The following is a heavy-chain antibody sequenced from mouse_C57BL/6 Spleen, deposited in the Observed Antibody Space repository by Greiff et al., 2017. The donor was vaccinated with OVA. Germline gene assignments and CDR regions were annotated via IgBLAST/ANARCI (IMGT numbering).Heavy chain of an antibody. V-gene: IGHV1-82*01. D-gene: IGHD4-1*02. CDR1: GYAFSSSW. Sequence: VQLQQSGPELVKPGASVKISCKASGYAFSSSWMNWVKQRPGKGLEWIGRIYPGDGDTNYNGKFKDKATLTADKSSSTAYMQLSSLTSEDSAVYCCASTGTGVDYWGQGTTLTVSS. CDR3: ASTGTGVDY. J-gene: IGHJ2*01. CDR2: IYPGDGDT.